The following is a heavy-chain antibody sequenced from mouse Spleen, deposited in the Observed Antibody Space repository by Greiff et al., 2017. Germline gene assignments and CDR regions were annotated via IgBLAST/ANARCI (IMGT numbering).Heavy chain of an antibody. D-gene: IGHD4-1*01. V-gene: IGHV1-42*01. CDR2: INPSTGGT. Sequence: VQLQQSGPELVKPGASVKISCKASGYSFTGYYMNWVQQSPEKSLEWIGEINPSTGGTTYNQKFKAKATLTVDKSSSTAYMQLKSLTSEDSAVYYCARGEGLGQAMDYWGQGTSVTVSS. CDR3: ARGEGLGQAMDY. J-gene: IGHJ4*01. CDR1: GYSFTGYY.